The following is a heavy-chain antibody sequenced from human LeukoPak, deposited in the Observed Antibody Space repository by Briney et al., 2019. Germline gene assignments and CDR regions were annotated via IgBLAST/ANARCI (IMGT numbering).Heavy chain of an antibody. J-gene: IGHJ4*02. V-gene: IGHV3-23*01. CDR1: GFTFSRYA. D-gene: IGHD1-26*01. CDR3: AKDASYSGSYYLDY. CDR2: IGGSGGAI. Sequence: PGGSLRLSCGASGFTFSRYAMSWVRQAPGKGLQWVSEIGGSGGAIYYADSVKGRFTISRDNSKNTLFLEMNSLRAEDTAVYYCAKDASYSGSYYLDYWGQGTLVTVSS.